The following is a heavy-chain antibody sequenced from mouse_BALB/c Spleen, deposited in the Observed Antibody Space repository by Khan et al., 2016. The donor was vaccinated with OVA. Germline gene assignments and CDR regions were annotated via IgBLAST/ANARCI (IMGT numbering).Heavy chain of an antibody. J-gene: IGHJ2*01. Sequence: EVKLLESGAELVRPGALVKLSCKASGFNIKDYYMHWVKQRPEQGLEWIGWIDPENGNTIYDPKFPGKASITADTSSNTAYLQLSSLTSEDTAVYYCARSGVFDYWGQGTTLTVSS. CDR2: IDPENGNT. D-gene: IGHD3-1*01. V-gene: IGHV14-1*02. CDR1: GFNIKDYY. CDR3: ARSGVFDY.